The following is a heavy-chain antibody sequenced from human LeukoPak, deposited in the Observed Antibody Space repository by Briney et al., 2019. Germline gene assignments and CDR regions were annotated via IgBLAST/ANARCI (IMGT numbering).Heavy chain of an antibody. CDR3: ARSGLDSRYYFGMDV. Sequence: SETLSLTCTVSGGSISSYYWSWIRQPPGGGLEGIGYIYYSGSPNYNPSLKRRVTIPLDTSKSQFSLKLRSVTAADTAVYYCARSGLDSRYYFGMDVWGQGTTVTVSS. D-gene: IGHD5-12*01. J-gene: IGHJ6*02. CDR1: GGSISSYY. CDR2: IYYSGSP. V-gene: IGHV4-59*01.